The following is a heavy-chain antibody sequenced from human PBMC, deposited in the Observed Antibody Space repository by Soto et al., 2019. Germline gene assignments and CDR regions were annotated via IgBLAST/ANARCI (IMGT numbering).Heavy chain of an antibody. V-gene: IGHV3-53*01. D-gene: IGHD2-2*01. Sequence: ELQLVESGGGLVKPGGSLRLSCAASGFTVSSNYMSWVRQAPGKGLEWVSLIYSGGNTYYADSVTGRFIISRDNSTITLYLQMNSLRAEDTAVYYCATSTRTPGYCSSISCGSLDVWGQGTTVIVSS. CDR3: ATSTRTPGYCSSISCGSLDV. CDR2: IYSGGNT. CDR1: GFTVSSNY. J-gene: IGHJ6*02.